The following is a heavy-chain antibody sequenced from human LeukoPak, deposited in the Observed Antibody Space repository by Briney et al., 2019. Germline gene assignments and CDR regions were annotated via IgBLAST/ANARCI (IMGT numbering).Heavy chain of an antibody. CDR1: GYSFSSYW. Sequence: GESLKISCKGSGYSFSSYWIGWVRQMPGKGPEGIGVIYPGDSDTRYSPSFHGQVTISADKSLSTAHLQWSSLKASDTAMYYCARRVRSANWYFDLWGRGTLVTVSS. J-gene: IGHJ2*01. CDR3: ARRVRSANWYFDL. CDR2: IYPGDSDT. V-gene: IGHV5-51*01.